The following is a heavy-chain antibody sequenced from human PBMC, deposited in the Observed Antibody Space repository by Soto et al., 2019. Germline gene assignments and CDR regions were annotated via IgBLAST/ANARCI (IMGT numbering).Heavy chain of an antibody. CDR3: ARLQYTVVTPIDM. D-gene: IGHD2-21*02. J-gene: IGHJ3*02. CDR2: IHNSGNT. CDR1: SGSIRTSY. V-gene: IGHV4-59*01. Sequence: GPGLVKPSETLSLTCTVPSGSIRTSYWTWIRQFPGKRLEWIAHIHNSGNTNSNPSLKSRVTISMDTSKNQISLRLTSVTAADTAMYYCARLQYTVVTPIDMWGQGTMVTVSS.